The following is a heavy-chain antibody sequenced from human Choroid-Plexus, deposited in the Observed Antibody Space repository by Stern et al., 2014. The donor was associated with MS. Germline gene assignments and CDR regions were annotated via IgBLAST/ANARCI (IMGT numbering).Heavy chain of an antibody. V-gene: IGHV3-30*18. J-gene: IGHJ5*02. CDR3: AKDRQYLTYFFDH. CDR2: VSHDGSYK. D-gene: IGHD2/OR15-2a*01. Sequence: EQLVESGGGVVQPGRPLRLSCVASGFTFGRCAMHWVRQAPGKGLEWVGGVSHDGSYKYYADSVKGRFTISRDNSQNTLYMQMSSLRPEDTAVYYCAKDRQYLTYFFDHWGQGSLVTVSS. CDR1: GFTFGRCA.